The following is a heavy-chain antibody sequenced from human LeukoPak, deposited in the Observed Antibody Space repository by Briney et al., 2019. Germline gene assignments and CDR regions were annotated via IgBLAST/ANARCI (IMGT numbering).Heavy chain of an antibody. CDR2: ISAYNGNT. D-gene: IGHD3-9*01. V-gene: IGHV1-18*04. CDR3: ARACILTGYCTFDY. CDR1: GYTFTSYG. J-gene: IGHJ4*02. Sequence: ASVKVSCKASGYTFTSYGISWVRQAPGQGLEWMGWISAYNGNTNYAQKLQGGVTMTTDTSTSTAYMELRSLRSDDTAVYYCARACILTGYCTFDYWGQGTLVTVSS.